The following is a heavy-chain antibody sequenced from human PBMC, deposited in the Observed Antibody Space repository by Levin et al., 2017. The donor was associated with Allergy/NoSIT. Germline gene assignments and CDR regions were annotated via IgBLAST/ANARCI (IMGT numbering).Heavy chain of an antibody. D-gene: IGHD3-10*01. CDR3: TRDRVELLLWFGELFDAFDI. V-gene: IGHV3-49*03. Sequence: GGSLRLSCTASGFTFGDYAMSWFRQAPGKGLEWVGFIRSKAYGGTTEYAASVKGRFTISRDDSKSIAYLQMNSLKTEDTAVYYCTRDRVELLLWFGELFDAFDIWGQGTMVTVSS. CDR1: GFTFGDYA. CDR2: IRSKAYGGTT. J-gene: IGHJ3*02.